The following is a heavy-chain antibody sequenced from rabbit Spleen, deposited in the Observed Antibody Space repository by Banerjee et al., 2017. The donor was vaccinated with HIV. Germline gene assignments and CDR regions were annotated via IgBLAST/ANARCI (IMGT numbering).Heavy chain of an antibody. J-gene: IGHJ6*01. CDR3: VRDLENYVGSSYLDL. D-gene: IGHD8-1*01. Sequence: QEQLVESGGGLVQPGGSLTLSCKASGFSLSTNEFNWVRQAPGKGLELIACIYITSGSTWYANWVNGRFTISRSTSLNTVDLKMTSLTAADTATYFCVRDLENYVGSSYLDLWGQGTLVTVS. CDR1: GFSLSTNEF. V-gene: IGHV1S43*01. CDR2: IYITSGST.